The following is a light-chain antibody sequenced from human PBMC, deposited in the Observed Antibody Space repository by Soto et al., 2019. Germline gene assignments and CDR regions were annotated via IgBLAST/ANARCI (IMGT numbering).Light chain of an antibody. Sequence: EIVLTQSPGTLSLSPGERATLSCRASQSVSSSYLAWYQQKPGQAPRLLIYGASSRATGIPDRFSGIGSGIDFTLTISRLEPEDFAVYYCQQYGSSPPSNFGQGTRLEIK. CDR1: QSVSSSY. V-gene: IGKV3-20*01. CDR2: GAS. CDR3: QQYGSSPPSN. J-gene: IGKJ5*01.